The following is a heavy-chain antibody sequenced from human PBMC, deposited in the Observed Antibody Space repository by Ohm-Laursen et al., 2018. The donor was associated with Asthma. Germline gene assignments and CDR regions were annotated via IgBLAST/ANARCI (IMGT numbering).Heavy chain of an antibody. D-gene: IGHD2-2*01. CDR3: AKVSTFSTGYYFDF. Sequence: LRLSCAASGFIISNYAMSWVRQAPGKGLEWVSAIRGSGDTTHYTDFVKGRFTISRDSSENTLYLHMNNLRAEDTAAYYCAKVSTFSTGYYFDFWGQGTLVTVSS. V-gene: IGHV3-23*01. CDR1: GFIISNYA. J-gene: IGHJ4*02. CDR2: IRGSGDTT.